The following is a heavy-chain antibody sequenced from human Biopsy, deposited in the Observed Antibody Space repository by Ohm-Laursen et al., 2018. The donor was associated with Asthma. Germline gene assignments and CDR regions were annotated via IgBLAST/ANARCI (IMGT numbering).Heavy chain of an antibody. V-gene: IGHV3-7*05. J-gene: IGHJ5*02. D-gene: IGHD3-3*01. CDR3: ARDTRPNWFDP. CDR2: IKQDGSEE. CDR1: GFTFSSYW. Sequence: SLRLSCAASGFTFSSYWMSWVRQAPGKGLEWVANIKQDGSEEYYVDSVKGRLTISRDNAKNSLYLQMNSLRAEDTAVYYCARDTRPNWFDPWGQGTLVTVSS.